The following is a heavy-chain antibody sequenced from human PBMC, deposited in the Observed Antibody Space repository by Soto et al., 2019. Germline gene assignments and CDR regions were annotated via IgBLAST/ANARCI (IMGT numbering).Heavy chain of an antibody. CDR2: ISYDGSNN. Sequence: GVPLILSSAASGFTFSNYAMHWVRQAPGRGLEWVAVISYDGSNNYYADSVKGRFTISRDNSKNTLYLQMNSLRAEDTAVYYCVTPTTSMNRGWGQGTMVTVSS. D-gene: IGHD2-2*01. CDR3: VTPTTSMNRG. CDR1: GFTFSNYA. V-gene: IGHV3-30-3*01. J-gene: IGHJ4*02.